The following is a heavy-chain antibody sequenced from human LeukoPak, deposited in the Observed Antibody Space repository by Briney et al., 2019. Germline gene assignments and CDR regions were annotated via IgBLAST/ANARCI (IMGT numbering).Heavy chain of an antibody. V-gene: IGHV3-7*01. CDR3: AREPSSSLYDYVWGSYRYLYYFDY. CDR1: GFTFRSYW. J-gene: IGHJ4*02. D-gene: IGHD3-16*02. CDR2: IKQDGSEK. Sequence: GGSLRLSCAASGFTFRSYWMSWVRQAPGKGLEWVANIKQDGSEKYYVDSVKGRFTISRDNAKNSLYLQMNSLRAEDTAVYYCAREPSSSLYDYVWGSYRYLYYFDYWGQGTLVTVSS.